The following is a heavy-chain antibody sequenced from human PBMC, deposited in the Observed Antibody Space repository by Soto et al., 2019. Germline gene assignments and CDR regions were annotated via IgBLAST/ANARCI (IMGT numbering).Heavy chain of an antibody. CDR3: ARVVEQQLSDWFDP. CDR1: GGSISSGGYY. V-gene: IGHV4-31*03. D-gene: IGHD6-13*01. CDR2: IYYSGST. Sequence: SETLSLTCTVSGGSISSGGYYWSWIRQHPGKGLEWIGYIYYSGSTYYNPSLKSRVTISVDTSKNQFSLKLSSVTAADTAVYYCARVVEQQLSDWFDPWGQGTPVTVSS. J-gene: IGHJ5*02.